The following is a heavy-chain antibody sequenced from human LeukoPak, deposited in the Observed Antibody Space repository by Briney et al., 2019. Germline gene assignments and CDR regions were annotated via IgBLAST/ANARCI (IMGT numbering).Heavy chain of an antibody. CDR2: STDSGTK. Sequence: GGSLRLSCVASGFTFSTYNLNWVRQSPGKGLEWVSISTDSGTKYYGDSVKGRFTISRDSAKNSLYLQMNSLRAEDTAVYYCARRLLLWFGELSGMDVWGQGTTVTVSS. J-gene: IGHJ6*02. CDR3: ARRLLLWFGELSGMDV. D-gene: IGHD3-10*01. CDR1: GFTFSTYN. V-gene: IGHV3-48*04.